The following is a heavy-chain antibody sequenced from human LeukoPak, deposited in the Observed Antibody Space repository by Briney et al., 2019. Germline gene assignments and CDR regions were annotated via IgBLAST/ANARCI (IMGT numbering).Heavy chain of an antibody. CDR2: IYDSGST. CDR1: GGSISSGGYS. J-gene: IGHJ4*02. CDR3: AREFRTVTTFPDY. V-gene: IGHV4-30-2*01. D-gene: IGHD4-17*01. Sequence: PSQTLSLTCAVSGGSISSGGYSWSWIRQPPGKGLEWIGYIYDSGSTYYNPSLKSRVTISLDRSKNQFSLKLSSVTAADTAVYYCAREFRTVTTFPDYWGQGTLVTVSS.